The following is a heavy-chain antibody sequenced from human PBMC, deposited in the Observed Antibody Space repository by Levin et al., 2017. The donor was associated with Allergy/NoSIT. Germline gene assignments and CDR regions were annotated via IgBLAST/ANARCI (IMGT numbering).Heavy chain of an antibody. J-gene: IGHJ6*02. V-gene: IGHV4-4*07. Sequence: SETLSLTCTVSGGSISSYYWSWIRQPAGKGLEWIGRIYTSGSTNYNPSLKSRVTMSVDTSKNQFSLKLSSVTAADTAVYYCARANGDYQNYYYYGMDVWGQGTTVTVSS. CDR2: IYTSGST. CDR1: GGSISSYY. D-gene: IGHD4-17*01. CDR3: ARANGDYQNYYYYGMDV.